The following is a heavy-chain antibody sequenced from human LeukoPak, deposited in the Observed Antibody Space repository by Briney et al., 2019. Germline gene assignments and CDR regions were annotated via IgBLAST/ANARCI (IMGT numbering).Heavy chain of an antibody. D-gene: IGHD3-16*01. Sequence: GGSLRLSCAASGFTFSSYDMHWVRQATGKGLEWVSAIGTACDTYYPGSVKGRFTISRENAKNSLYLQMNSLRAEDTAVYYCAREMGFGYYYYGMDVWGQGTTVTVSS. V-gene: IGHV3-13*04. J-gene: IGHJ6*02. CDR2: IGTACDT. CDR3: AREMGFGYYYYGMDV. CDR1: GFTFSSYD.